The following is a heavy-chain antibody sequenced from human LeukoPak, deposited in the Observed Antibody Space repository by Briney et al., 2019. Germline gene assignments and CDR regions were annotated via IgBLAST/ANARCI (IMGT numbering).Heavy chain of an antibody. D-gene: IGHD5-18*01. J-gene: IGHJ4*02. Sequence: SETLSLTCTVSGGSISGYYWSWIRQPPGKGLEYIGYIYYAGNTNYNPSLNSRVTISVDTSKKQFSLKLNSVTAADTAVYFCARGPGSPSGDNYGRPLDYWGQGTLVTVSS. CDR1: GGSISGYY. V-gene: IGHV4-59*01. CDR2: IYYAGNT. CDR3: ARGPGSPSGDNYGRPLDY.